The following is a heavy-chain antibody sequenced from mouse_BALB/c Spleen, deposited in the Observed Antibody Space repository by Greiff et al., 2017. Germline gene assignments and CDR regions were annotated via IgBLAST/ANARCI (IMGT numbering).Heavy chain of an antibody. Sequence: VHVKQSGAELVKPGASVKLSCTASGFNIKDTYMHWVKQRPEQGLEWIGRIDPANGNTKYDPKFQGKATITADTSSNTAYLQLSSLTSEDTAVYYCARDYGSSYKAWFAYWGQGTLVTVSA. V-gene: IGHV14-3*02. J-gene: IGHJ3*01. D-gene: IGHD1-1*01. CDR3: ARDYGSSYKAWFAY. CDR2: IDPANGNT. CDR1: GFNIKDTY.